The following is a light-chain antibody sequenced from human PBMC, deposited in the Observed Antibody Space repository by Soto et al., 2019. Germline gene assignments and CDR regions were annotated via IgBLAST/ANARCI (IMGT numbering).Light chain of an antibody. J-gene: IGKJ4*01. CDR3: QQYYRCSLT. CDR2: DAS. CDR1: QSISSW. Sequence: DIQMTQSPSTLSASVGDRVTITCRASQSISSWLVWYQQKPGKAPKLLIYDASSLESGVTSGFSGCGSDTEFTLTINNLQPDDFATFHCQQYYRCSLTFGGGTKVEIK. V-gene: IGKV1-5*01.